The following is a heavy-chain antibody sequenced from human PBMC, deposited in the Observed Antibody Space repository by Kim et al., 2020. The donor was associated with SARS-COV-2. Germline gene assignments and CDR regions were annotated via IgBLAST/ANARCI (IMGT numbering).Heavy chain of an antibody. D-gene: IGHD3-10*01. V-gene: IGHV4-39*01. CDR2: IYYSGST. J-gene: IGHJ4*02. CDR3: AGQGASTYLSGYYFDY. Sequence: SETLSLTCAVSVDSISSRSYYWGWLRQPPGKGLEWIGSIYYSGSTYYNPSLKSRVTISVDTSKNHFSLNLSSVTAADTAVYYCAGQGASTYLSGYYFDYWGQGILVTVSS. CDR1: VDSISSRSYY.